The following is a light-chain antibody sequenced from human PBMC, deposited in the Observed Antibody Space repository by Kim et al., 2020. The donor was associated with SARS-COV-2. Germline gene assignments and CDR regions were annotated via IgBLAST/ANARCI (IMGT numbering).Light chain of an antibody. Sequence: GQSITISCTGTSSDVGAYDYLSWYQQHPGKAPTLMIYDVSERPSGVSYRFSGSKSGNTASLTISGLRAEDEADYYCSSYTSSSTWVFGGGTKLTV. CDR1: SSDVGAYDY. V-gene: IGLV2-14*03. CDR2: DVS. J-gene: IGLJ3*02. CDR3: SSYTSSSTWV.